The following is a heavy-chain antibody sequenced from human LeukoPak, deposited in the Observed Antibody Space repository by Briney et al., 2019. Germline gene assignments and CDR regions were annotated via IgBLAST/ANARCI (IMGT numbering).Heavy chain of an antibody. CDR1: GYTFTSYY. V-gene: IGHV1-46*01. Sequence: ASVKVSCKASGYTFTSYYMHWVRQAPGQGLEWMGIINPSGGSTSYAQKLQGRVTMTTDTSTSTAYMELRSLRSDDTAVYYCARGGMGYCSSTSCFDPYYYYYMDVWGKGTTVTISS. CDR2: INPSGGST. J-gene: IGHJ6*03. D-gene: IGHD2-2*01. CDR3: ARGGMGYCSSTSCFDPYYYYYMDV.